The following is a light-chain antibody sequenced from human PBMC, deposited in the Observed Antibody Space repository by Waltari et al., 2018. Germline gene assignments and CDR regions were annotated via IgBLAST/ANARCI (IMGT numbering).Light chain of an antibody. J-gene: IGLJ3*02. Sequence: QSVLTQPPSVSEAPRQRVTISCSGSSSNIGNNAVNWYQQLPGKAPKLLIYYDDLPPSGVSDRFSGSTSGTSASLAISGLQSEDEADYYCAACDASPSGPVFGGGTKLTVL. CDR2: YDD. V-gene: IGLV1-36*01. CDR1: SSNIGNNA. CDR3: AACDASPSGPV.